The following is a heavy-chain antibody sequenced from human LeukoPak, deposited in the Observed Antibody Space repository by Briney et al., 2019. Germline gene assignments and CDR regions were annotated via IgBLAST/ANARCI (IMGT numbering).Heavy chain of an antibody. J-gene: IGHJ4*02. D-gene: IGHD3-22*01. CDR1: GYTFTSYG. CDR3: ARDDYYYDSSGYNFDY. CDR2: ISAYNGNT. Sequence: ASVKVSRKASGYTFTSYGISWVRQAPGQGLEWMGWISAYNGNTNYAQKLQGRVTMTTDTSTSTAYMELRSLRSDDTAVYYCARDDYYYDSSGYNFDYWGQGTLVTVSS. V-gene: IGHV1-18*01.